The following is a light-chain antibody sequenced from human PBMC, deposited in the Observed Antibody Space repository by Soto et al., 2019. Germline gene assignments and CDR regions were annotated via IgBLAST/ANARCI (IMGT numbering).Light chain of an antibody. V-gene: IGLV2-14*01. CDR1: SSDVGGYNY. CDR2: EVS. Sequence: QSALTQSASVSGSPGQSITISCTGTSSDVGGYNYVSWYQQHPGKAPKLMIYEVSNRPSGVSNRFSGSKSGNTASLPISALQDEDEADYYCSSYTGSSSTYVFGTGTKVTVL. J-gene: IGLJ1*01. CDR3: SSYTGSSSTYV.